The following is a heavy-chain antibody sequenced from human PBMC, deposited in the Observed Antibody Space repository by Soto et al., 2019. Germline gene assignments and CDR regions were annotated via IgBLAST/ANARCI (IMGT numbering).Heavy chain of an antibody. J-gene: IGHJ6*02. CDR2: IRSEAFGGTR. CDR1: GFTFVDYA. V-gene: IGHV3-49*04. CDR3: TRGLNPMDV. Sequence: GGSLRLSCAASGFTFVDYAMNWVRLAPGKGLGWVGFIRSEAFGGTREYAPSVKGGFTISRDDSKSIAYLQMNSLKTDDTALYYCTRGLNPMDVWGQGTTVTVSS.